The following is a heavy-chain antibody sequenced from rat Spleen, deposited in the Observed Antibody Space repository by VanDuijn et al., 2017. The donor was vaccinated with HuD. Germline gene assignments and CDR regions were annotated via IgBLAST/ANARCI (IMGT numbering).Heavy chain of an antibody. V-gene: IGHV5-20*01. Sequence: EVQLVESGGGLVQPGRSLKLSCAASGFTFSDYYMAWVRQAPTKGLEWVASMRYYGGSTYYRDSVKGRFTISRDDEESTLYLQMNSLQTEDTATYYCARADIAAISTDGIWGQGVMVTVSS. CDR1: GFTFSDYY. CDR2: MRYYGGST. D-gene: IGHD1-2*01. CDR3: ARADIAAISTDGI. J-gene: IGHJ2*01.